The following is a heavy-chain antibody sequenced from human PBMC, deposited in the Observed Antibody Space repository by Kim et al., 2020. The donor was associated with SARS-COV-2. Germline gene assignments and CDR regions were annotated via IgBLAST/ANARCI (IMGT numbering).Heavy chain of an antibody. CDR1: GFTVSSNY. D-gene: IGHD6-19*01. Sequence: GGSLRLSCAASGFTVSSNYMSWVRQAPGKGLEWVSVIYSGGSTYYADSVKGRFTISRDNSKNTLYLQMNSLRAEDTAVYYCARGRGQWLAKGDFGYWGQGTLVTVSS. J-gene: IGHJ4*02. CDR2: IYSGGST. V-gene: IGHV3-53*01. CDR3: ARGRGQWLAKGDFGY.